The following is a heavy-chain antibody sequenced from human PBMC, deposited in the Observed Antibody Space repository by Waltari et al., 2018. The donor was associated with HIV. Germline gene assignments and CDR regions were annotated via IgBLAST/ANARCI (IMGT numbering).Heavy chain of an antibody. Sequence: QVQLQESGPGLVKPSQTLSLTCTVSGGSISSGGYYWSWIRQHPGKCLEWIGYIYYRGITNYNQSRKSRVTISVDTSKNQCPLKLSSVTAADTAVYYCARDGRCIAAQRDYWGQGTLVTVSS. D-gene: IGHD6-13*01. J-gene: IGHJ4*02. V-gene: IGHV4-31*03. CDR3: ARDGRCIAAQRDY. CDR1: GGSISSGGYY. CDR2: IYYRGIT.